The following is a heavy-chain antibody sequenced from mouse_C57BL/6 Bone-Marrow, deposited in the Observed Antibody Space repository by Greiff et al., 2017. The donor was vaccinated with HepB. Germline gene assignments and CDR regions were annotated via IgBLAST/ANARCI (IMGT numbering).Heavy chain of an antibody. CDR3: ARPSTGAWFAY. CDR1: GFTFSDYY. D-gene: IGHD4-1*02. Sequence: EVKLLESGGGLVQPGGSLKLSCAASGFTFSDYYMYWVRQTPEKRLEWVAYISNGGGSTYYLDTVKGRFTISRDNAKNTLYLQMSRLKSEDTAMYYCARPSTGAWFAYWGQGTLVTVSA. CDR2: ISNGGGST. V-gene: IGHV5-12*01. J-gene: IGHJ3*01.